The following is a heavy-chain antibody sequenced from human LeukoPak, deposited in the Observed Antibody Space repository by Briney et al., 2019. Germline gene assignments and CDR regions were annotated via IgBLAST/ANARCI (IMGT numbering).Heavy chain of an antibody. V-gene: IGHV6-1*01. J-gene: IGHJ5*02. CDR1: GDSVSGNSAA. Sequence: SQTLSLTCAISGDSVSGNSAAWNWIRQSPSRGLEWLGRTYYRSKWYNDYAVSVKSRININPDTSKNQFSLQLNSVTPEDTAVYYCARNFGDYNWNDGGWFDPWGQGTLVTVSS. D-gene: IGHD1-1*01. CDR3: ARNFGDYNWNDGGWFDP. CDR2: TYYRSKWYN.